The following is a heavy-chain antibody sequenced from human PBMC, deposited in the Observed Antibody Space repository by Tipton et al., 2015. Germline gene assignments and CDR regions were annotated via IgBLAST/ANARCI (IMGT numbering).Heavy chain of an antibody. D-gene: IGHD3-3*01. Sequence: TLSLTCTVSGGSVNNGHFYWSWIRQPPGKGLEWIGYIFSGGSTNSNPSVKSRVTIFLTSNKQFSLEMTSVTAADTAIYYCARGQDENTLGEYYTHWGQGTLVTVSS. V-gene: IGHV4-61*01. J-gene: IGHJ1*01. CDR1: GGSVNNGHFY. CDR3: ARGQDENTLGEYYTH. CDR2: IFSGGST.